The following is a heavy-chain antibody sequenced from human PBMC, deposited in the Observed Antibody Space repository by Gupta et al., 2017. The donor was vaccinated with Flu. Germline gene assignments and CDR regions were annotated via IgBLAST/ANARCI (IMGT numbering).Heavy chain of an antibody. CDR1: GFTFSNYW. Sequence: EVQLVESGGGLVQSGGSLRLSCAASGFTFSNYWMSWVRQAPGKGLEWVANIKQDGSEKYYVDSVEGRFTISRDNRKNLLYLQINSLRAEDTAVYYCARDPWSGYFFSDYWGQGTLVTVSS. D-gene: IGHD3-3*01. V-gene: IGHV3-7*04. J-gene: IGHJ4*02. CDR2: IKQDGSEK. CDR3: ARDPWSGYFFSDY.